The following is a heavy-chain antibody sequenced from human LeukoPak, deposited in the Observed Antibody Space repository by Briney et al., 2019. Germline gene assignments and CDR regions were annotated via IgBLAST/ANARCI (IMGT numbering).Heavy chain of an antibody. CDR3: TGGIDKVLSGEYYYYLDV. Sequence: PGGSLRLSCTASGFTTHYWLNWVRQSPGKGLEWVANIDRDGRVQHYVDSVEGRFTISRDSAKNSLALQMHSLRAEDTAVYYCTGGIDKVLSGEYYYYLDVWGTGTTVTVYS. CDR1: GFTTHYW. CDR2: IDRDGRVQ. V-gene: IGHV3-7*01. J-gene: IGHJ6*03. D-gene: IGHD2/OR15-2a*01.